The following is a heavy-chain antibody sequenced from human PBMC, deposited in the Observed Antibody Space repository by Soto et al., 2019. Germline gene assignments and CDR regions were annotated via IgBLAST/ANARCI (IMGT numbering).Heavy chain of an antibody. CDR1: GFTFSNAW. CDR3: TRPEYSSELVFDY. J-gene: IGHJ4*02. V-gene: IGHV3-15*01. Sequence: GGSLRLSCAASGFTFSNAWMSWVRQAPGKGLEWVGRIKSKTDGGTTDYAAPVKGRFTISRDDSKNTLYLQMNSLKTEDTAVYYCTRPEYSSELVFDYWGQGTLVTVSS. CDR2: IKSKTDGGTT. D-gene: IGHD6-6*01.